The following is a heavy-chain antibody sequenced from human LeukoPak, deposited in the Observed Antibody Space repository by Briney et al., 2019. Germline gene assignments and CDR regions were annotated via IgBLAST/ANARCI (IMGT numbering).Heavy chain of an antibody. CDR3: ARVGGGSGSSFDY. J-gene: IGHJ4*02. D-gene: IGHD3-10*01. CDR1: GYSISSGYY. CDR2: IHQSRST. V-gene: IGHV4-38-2*02. Sequence: SETLSLTCSVSGYSISSGYYWGWIRQPPGKGLEWIGSIHQSRSTYYNPSLKSRVTISVDTSKNQFSLKLTSVTAADTAVYYCARVGGGSGSSFDYWAREPWSPSPQ.